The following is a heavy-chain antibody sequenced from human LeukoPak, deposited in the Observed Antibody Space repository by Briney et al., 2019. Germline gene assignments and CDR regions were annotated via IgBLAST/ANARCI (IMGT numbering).Heavy chain of an antibody. J-gene: IGHJ4*02. CDR1: GFTFSSYA. Sequence: GGSLRLSCAVSGFTFSSYAMSWVRQAPGKRLEWVSAISGSGGSTYYADSVKGRFTISRDNSKNTLYLQMNSLRAEDTAVYYCAKDPNQLLYFRVDYWGQGTLVTVSS. CDR3: AKDPNQLLYFRVDY. CDR2: ISGSGGST. V-gene: IGHV3-23*01. D-gene: IGHD2-2*02.